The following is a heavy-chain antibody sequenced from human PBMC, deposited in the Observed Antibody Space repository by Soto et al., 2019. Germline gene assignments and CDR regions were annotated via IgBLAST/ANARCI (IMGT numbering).Heavy chain of an antibody. V-gene: IGHV3-66*01. J-gene: IGHJ4*02. CDR1: GFTVSSNY. D-gene: IGHD3-10*01. CDR3: ARGALGYYYGSGSYDY. Sequence: GGSLRLSCAASGFTVSSNYMSWVRQAPGKGLEWVSVIYSGGSTYYADSVKGRFTISRDNSKNTLYLQMNSLRAEDTAVYYCARGALGYYYGSGSYDYWGQGTLVTVSS. CDR2: IYSGGST.